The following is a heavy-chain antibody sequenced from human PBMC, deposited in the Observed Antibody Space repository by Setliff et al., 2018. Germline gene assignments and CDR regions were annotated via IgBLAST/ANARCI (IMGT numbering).Heavy chain of an antibody. V-gene: IGHV3-21*01. CDR1: GFTFSVDR. J-gene: IGHJ3*02. Sequence: NPGGSLRLSCEASGFTFSVDRMNWVRQAPGKGLEWVSSISSSSRYIYYADSVKGRFTISRDNAKNSLYLQMNSLRAEDTAVYYCARDGRYYDSSGYYYIGRVVAFDIWGQGTMVTVSS. CDR2: ISSSSRYI. D-gene: IGHD3-22*01. CDR3: ARDGRYYDSSGYYYIGRVVAFDI.